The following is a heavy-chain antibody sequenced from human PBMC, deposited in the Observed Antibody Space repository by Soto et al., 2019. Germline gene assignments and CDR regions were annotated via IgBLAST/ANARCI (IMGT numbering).Heavy chain of an antibody. CDR3: ARVPNQDFYYYYYMDV. V-gene: IGHV4-31*03. CDR2: IYYSGST. Sequence: SETLSLTCXVSGGSISSGGYYWSWIRQHPGKGLEWIGYIYYSGSTYYNPSLKSRVTISVDTSKNQFSLKLSSVTAADTAVYYCARVPNQDFYYYYYMDVWGKGTTVTVSS. J-gene: IGHJ6*03. CDR1: GGSISSGGYY.